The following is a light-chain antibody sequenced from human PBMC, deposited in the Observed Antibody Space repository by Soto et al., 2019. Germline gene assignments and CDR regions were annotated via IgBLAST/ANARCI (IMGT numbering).Light chain of an antibody. V-gene: IGKV1-5*01. CDR1: QSITNW. J-gene: IGKJ1*01. Sequence: DIQMTQSPSTLSASVGDRVTITCRASQSITNWLAWYQQKPGKAPKLLIYDASSLASGVPSRFSGSGSGTEFTLTISSLQPDDFATYHCQQYNSYWTFGQGTKVDIK. CDR3: QQYNSYWT. CDR2: DAS.